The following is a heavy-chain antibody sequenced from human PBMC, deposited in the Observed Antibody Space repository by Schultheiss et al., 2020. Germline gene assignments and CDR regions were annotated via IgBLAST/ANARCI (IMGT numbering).Heavy chain of an antibody. J-gene: IGHJ6*02. CDR3: ARDSRVVRGMSTYYYGMDV. V-gene: IGHV4-4*07. D-gene: IGHD3-10*01. CDR1: GGSISSYY. CDR2: IYTSGST. Sequence: SQTLSLTCTVSGGSISSYYWSWIRQPAGKGLEWIGRIYTSGSTNYNPSLKSRVTISVDTSKNQFSLKLSSVTAADTAVYYCARDSRVVRGMSTYYYGMDVWGQGTTVTVSS.